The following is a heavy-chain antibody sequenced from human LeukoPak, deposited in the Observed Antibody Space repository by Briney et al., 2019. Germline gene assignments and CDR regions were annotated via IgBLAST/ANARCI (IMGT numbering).Heavy chain of an antibody. CDR3: GRKDSYGFFDY. CDR2: IYTGDSDA. Sequence: PGEPLQISSKGSGYPFTTYWIGWVRPMPGKGLEWMGIIYTGDSDATYSPSFQGQITISADKSIITAYLQWSSLKASDTAMYYCGRKDSYGFFDYWGQGTLVTVSS. J-gene: IGHJ4*02. V-gene: IGHV5-51*01. D-gene: IGHD5-18*01. CDR1: GYPFTTYW.